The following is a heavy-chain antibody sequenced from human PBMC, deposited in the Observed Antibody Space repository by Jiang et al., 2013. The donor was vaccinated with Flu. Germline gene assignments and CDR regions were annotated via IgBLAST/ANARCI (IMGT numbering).Heavy chain of an antibody. CDR2: ISHRGST. J-gene: IGHJ5*02. CDR1: GDSISNNNW. D-gene: IGHD2-15*01. CDR3: ATSVNRVAVVIVAIFGP. V-gene: IGHV4-4*02. Sequence: SGPGLVKPSGTLSLTCAVSGDSISNNNWWNWVRQSPGRGLEWIGEISHRGSTNYNPSLKSRVTISIDKSKNQFSLNLNSVTAAXTAVYFCATSVNRVAVVIVAIFGPWGQGTRGHRVL.